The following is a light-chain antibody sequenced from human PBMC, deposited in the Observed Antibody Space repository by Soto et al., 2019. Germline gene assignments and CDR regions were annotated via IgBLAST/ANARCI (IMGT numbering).Light chain of an antibody. CDR3: LQYYSYPRT. J-gene: IGKJ1*01. CDR1: QGIRVD. V-gene: IGKV1-17*02. CDR2: SAS. Sequence: DIQMTQSPSTLSASVGDRVTITCRAGQGIRVDLDWYQQKPGKAPKRLIYSASSLQRVVPSRFRCGGSGTEFTLTISNLQPEDFASYYCLQYYSYPRTFGQGTRVEFK.